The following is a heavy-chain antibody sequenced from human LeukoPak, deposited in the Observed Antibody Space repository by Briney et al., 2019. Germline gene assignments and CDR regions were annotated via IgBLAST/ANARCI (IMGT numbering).Heavy chain of an antibody. D-gene: IGHD1-14*01. CDR1: GFTFSNAW. V-gene: IGHV3-23*01. J-gene: IGHJ4*02. CDR2: ISGSGGST. CDR3: AKPARTDYADS. Sequence: GGSLRLSCAASGFTFSNAWMSWVRQDPGKGLEWVSAISGSGGSTYYADSVKGRFTISIDNSKNTLYLQMNSLTAEDTAIYYCAKPARTDYADSWGQGTLVTVSS.